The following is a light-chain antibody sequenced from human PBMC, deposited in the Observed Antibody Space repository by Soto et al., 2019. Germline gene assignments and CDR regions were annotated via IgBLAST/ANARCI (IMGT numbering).Light chain of an antibody. CDR3: QQYDSPPRT. CDR1: QSVTSSY. V-gene: IGKV3-20*01. J-gene: IGKJ1*01. Sequence: EIVLTQSPGTLSLSPGERATLSCRASQSVTSSYLAWYQQKPGQAPRLLIYGASSRATGIPDRFSGSRSGTDFTLTISRLEPEDFAVYYCQQYDSPPRTFGQGTKVEIK. CDR2: GAS.